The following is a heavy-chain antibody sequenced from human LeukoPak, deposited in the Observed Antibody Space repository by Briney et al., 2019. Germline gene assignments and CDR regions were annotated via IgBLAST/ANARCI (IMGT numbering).Heavy chain of an antibody. CDR1: GGTFSSYA. D-gene: IGHD2-15*01. J-gene: IGHJ4*02. Sequence: ASVKVSCKASGGTFSSYAISWVRQAPGQGLEWMGRIIPILGIANYAQKFQGRVTITADKSTSTAYMELSSLRSEDTAVYYCANGYCSGGSCHSGVDYWGQGTLVTVSS. V-gene: IGHV1-69*04. CDR2: IIPILGIA. CDR3: ANGYCSGGSCHSGVDY.